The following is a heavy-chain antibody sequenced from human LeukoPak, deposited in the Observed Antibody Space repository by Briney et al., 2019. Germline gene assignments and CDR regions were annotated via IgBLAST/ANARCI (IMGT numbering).Heavy chain of an antibody. V-gene: IGHV4-34*01. J-gene: IGHJ4*02. Sequence: PSETLSLTCAVYGGSFSGYYWSWFRQPPGKGLEWIGEINHSGSTNYNPSLKSRVTISVDTSKNQFSLKLSSVTAADTAVYYCASRTAAGLYYFDYWGQGTLVTVSS. CDR3: ASRTAAGLYYFDY. CDR1: GGSFSGYY. D-gene: IGHD6-13*01. CDR2: INHSGST.